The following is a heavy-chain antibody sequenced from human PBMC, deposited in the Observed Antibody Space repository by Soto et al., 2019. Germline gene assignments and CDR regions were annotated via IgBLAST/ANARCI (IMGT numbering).Heavy chain of an antibody. CDR3: NIVLVPAGTDADYYYYGMDV. D-gene: IGHD2-2*01. CDR1: GFTFSDHY. V-gene: IGHV3-72*01. Sequence: EVQLVESGGGLVQPGGSLRLSCAASGFTFSDHYMDWVRQAPGKGLEWVGRTRNKANSYTTEYAASVKGRFTISRDGSKDSLYLQMNSLRTEDTAVYYCNIVLVPAGTDADYYYYGMDVWGQGTTVTVSS. J-gene: IGHJ6*02. CDR2: TRNKANSYTT.